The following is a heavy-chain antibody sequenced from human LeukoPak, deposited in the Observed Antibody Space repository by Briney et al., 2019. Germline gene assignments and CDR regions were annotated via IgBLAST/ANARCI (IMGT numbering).Heavy chain of an antibody. V-gene: IGHV4-59*03. CDR1: GASLSDYY. Sequence: SETLSLTYTDSGASLSDYYWNWIRQPPGKGLEWIGYITNSGSTNYNPSLKSRATISVDTSKNQISLKLSSVTAADTAVYYCAAYYYDSSGYLGFQSEWGQGTLVTVSS. CDR2: ITNSGST. CDR3: AAYYYDSSGYLGFQSE. D-gene: IGHD3-22*01. J-gene: IGHJ4*02.